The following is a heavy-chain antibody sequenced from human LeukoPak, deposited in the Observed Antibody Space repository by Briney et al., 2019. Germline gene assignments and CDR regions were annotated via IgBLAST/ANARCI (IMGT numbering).Heavy chain of an antibody. CDR2: IYYSGST. V-gene: IGHV4-34*11. D-gene: IGHD6-19*01. CDR1: GGSLSGYY. Sequence: SETLPLTCGVYGGSLSGYYWSWIRQPPGKGLEWIGSIYYSGSTYYNPSLKSRVTISVDTSRNQFSLNLSSVTAADTAVYYCARDRTQWYSSNWYGPFDPWGQGTLVTVSS. J-gene: IGHJ5*02. CDR3: ARDRTQWYSSNWYGPFDP.